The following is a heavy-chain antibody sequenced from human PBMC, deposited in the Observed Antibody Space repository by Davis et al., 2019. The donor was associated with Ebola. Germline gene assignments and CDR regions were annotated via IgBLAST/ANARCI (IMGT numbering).Heavy chain of an antibody. D-gene: IGHD5-12*01. CDR2: VRTSGST. CDR3: ASGPGGYGGYKY. V-gene: IGHV4-30-4*01. CDR1: GVSISSGDYH. J-gene: IGHJ4*02. Sequence: PSETLSLTCTVSGVSISSGDYHWNWIRQPPGKGLEWIGDVRTSGSTSYDPSLKSRITMSLEKSENNFSLKLNSVTAADTAVYFCASGPGGYGGYKYWDQGIPVTVSS.